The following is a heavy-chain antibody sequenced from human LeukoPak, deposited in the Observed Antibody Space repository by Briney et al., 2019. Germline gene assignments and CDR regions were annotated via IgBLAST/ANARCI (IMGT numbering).Heavy chain of an antibody. J-gene: IGHJ4*02. V-gene: IGHV3-23*01. CDR1: QFTFSNYA. D-gene: IGHD3-9*01. Sequence: PGGCLRLSCAASQFTFSNYAMNWVRQAPGRGLEWVSGISATGDNTYYADSVKGRSTISRDNSKSTLYLQMNSLRVEDTAIYYCARGYYDILTGLGYWSQGTLVTVSS. CDR2: ISATGDNT. CDR3: ARGYYDILTGLGY.